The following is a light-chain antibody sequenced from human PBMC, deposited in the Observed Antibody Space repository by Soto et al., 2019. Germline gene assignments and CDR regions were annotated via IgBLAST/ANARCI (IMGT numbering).Light chain of an antibody. CDR1: QSAGNF. V-gene: IGKV3D-15*01. CDR3: QQHNQWPIT. J-gene: IGKJ5*01. Sequence: EIVMTQSPATLSVSPGATAPLSGRASQSAGNFLAWYQQKPGQAPRLLIYYISTRATGIPARFSGSGSGTEFTLTINSLQSEDSAVYYCQQHNQWPITFGQGTRLEIK. CDR2: YIS.